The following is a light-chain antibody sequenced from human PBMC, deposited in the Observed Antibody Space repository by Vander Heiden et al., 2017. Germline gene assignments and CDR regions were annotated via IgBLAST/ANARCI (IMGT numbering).Light chain of an antibody. CDR2: AAS. Sequence: DIQMTQSASSRSASVGDRVTITCRASQSISSYLNWYQQKPGKAPKLLIYAASSLQSVVPSRFSDSGSGIDFTLTISSRQPEDFAPYSCQQSYSTLMYTFGQGTKLEIK. CDR3: QQSYSTLMYT. J-gene: IGKJ2*01. CDR1: QSISSY. V-gene: IGKV1-39*01.